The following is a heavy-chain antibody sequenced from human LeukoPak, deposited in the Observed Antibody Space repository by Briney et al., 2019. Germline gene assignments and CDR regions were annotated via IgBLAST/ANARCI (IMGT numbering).Heavy chain of an antibody. CDR1: GGSISSYY. Sequence: SETLSLTCTVSGGSISSYYWSWIRQPPGKGLEWIGHIYYSGSTNYNPSLKSRVTISVDTSKNQFSLKLSSVTAADTAVYYCARHRGDNWNDPYYYGMDVWGQGTTVTVSS. CDR2: IYYSGST. CDR3: ARHRGDNWNDPYYYGMDV. V-gene: IGHV4-59*08. J-gene: IGHJ6*02. D-gene: IGHD1-20*01.